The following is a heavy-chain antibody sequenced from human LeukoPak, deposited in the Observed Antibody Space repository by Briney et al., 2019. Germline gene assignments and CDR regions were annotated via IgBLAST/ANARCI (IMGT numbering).Heavy chain of an antibody. D-gene: IGHD4-17*01. V-gene: IGHV3-48*04. CDR2: ISPSSAI. Sequence: GSLRLSCVASGFTFSSYSMNWVRQAPGKGLEWVSYISPSSAIHYADSVKGRFTISRDNAKNSLILQMNSLRVEDTAVYHCITVTYDFDNWGQGTLVTVSS. J-gene: IGHJ4*02. CDR1: GFTFSSYS. CDR3: ITVTYDFDN.